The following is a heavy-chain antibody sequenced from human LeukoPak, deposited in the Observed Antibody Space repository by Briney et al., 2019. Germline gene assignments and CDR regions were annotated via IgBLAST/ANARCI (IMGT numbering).Heavy chain of an antibody. CDR2: ISSSGSTI. D-gene: IGHD3-10*02. CDR3: AELGITMIGGV. Sequence: GGSLRLSCAASGFTFNSYWMNWVRQAPGKGLEWVSYISSSGSTIYYADSVKGRFTISRDNAKNSLYLQMNSLRAEDTAVYYCAELGITMIGGVWGKGTTVTISS. J-gene: IGHJ6*04. CDR1: GFTFNSYW. V-gene: IGHV3-48*04.